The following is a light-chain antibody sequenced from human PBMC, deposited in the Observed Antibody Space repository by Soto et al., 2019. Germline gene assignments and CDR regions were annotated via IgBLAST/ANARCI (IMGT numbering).Light chain of an antibody. CDR1: QSVSSSY. CDR2: GAS. J-gene: IGKJ2*01. Sequence: EIVLTQSPGTLSLSPGERATLSCRASQSVSSSYLAWYQQKPGQAPRLLIYGASSRATGIPDRFSGSGSGTDFTLTISRVEPEDFAVYYCQQYGSSLFGQGTKLEIK. CDR3: QQYGSSL. V-gene: IGKV3-20*01.